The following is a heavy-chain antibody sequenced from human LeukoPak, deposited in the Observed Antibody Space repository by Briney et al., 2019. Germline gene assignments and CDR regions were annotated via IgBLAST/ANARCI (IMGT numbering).Heavy chain of an antibody. V-gene: IGHV3-49*03. D-gene: IGHD1-1*01. J-gene: IGHJ4*02. CDR2: IRSKAYGETA. CDR1: GFTFGDYA. CDR3: TRDRGAYNLYDY. Sequence: GGSLRLSCTASGFTFGDYAMSWIRQAPGKGLEWVGFIRSKAYGETADYAASVKGRFTIPRDDSKAIAYLQMNSLKTEDTAVYHCTRDRGAYNLYDYWGQGTLVTVSS.